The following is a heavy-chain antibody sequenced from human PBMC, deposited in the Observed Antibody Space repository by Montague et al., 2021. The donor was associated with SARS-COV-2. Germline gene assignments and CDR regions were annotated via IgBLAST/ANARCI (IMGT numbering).Heavy chain of an antibody. Sequence: CAISGDSVSSDTAAWHWIRQSPSRGLEWLGRTFYRSQWHTDSAASVRSRISFSGDISKNQFSLRLNSVTPEDTAIYYCARDGDYGGTWYPFLQNWGQGTLVIVSS. CDR3: ARDGDYGGTWYPFLQN. V-gene: IGHV6-1*01. CDR2: TFYRSQWHT. CDR1: GDSVSSDTAA. J-gene: IGHJ1*01. D-gene: IGHD4-17*01.